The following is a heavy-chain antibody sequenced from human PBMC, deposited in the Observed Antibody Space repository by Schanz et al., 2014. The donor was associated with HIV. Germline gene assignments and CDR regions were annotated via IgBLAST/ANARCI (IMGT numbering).Heavy chain of an antibody. CDR3: ARGVPAHSSGWYLDY. V-gene: IGHV3-23*04. CDR1: EFSFHSHA. CDR2: ISGSGDNT. J-gene: IGHJ4*02. Sequence: VQLAESGGGLVQPGGSLRLACVASEFSFHSHAMSWVRQAPGKGLDRVSTISGSGDNTFYADSVKGRFTISRDSSKNTLYLQMNGLRAEDTAVYYCARGVPAHSSGWYLDYWGQGTLVIVSS. D-gene: IGHD6-19*01.